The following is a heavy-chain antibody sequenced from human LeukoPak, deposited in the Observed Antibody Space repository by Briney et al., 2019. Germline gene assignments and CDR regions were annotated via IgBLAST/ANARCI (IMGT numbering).Heavy chain of an antibody. D-gene: IGHD2-15*01. Sequence: SQTLSLTCTVSGGSISSGDSYWSWIRQPPGKGLEWIGYIFHRGGTSYNPSLKSRILFSVDTSQNQFSLKLNSVTAADTAVYYCVREILYCSGGSCYRGPFDNWGQGTLVTVSA. J-gene: IGHJ4*02. CDR3: VREILYCSGGSCYRGPFDN. V-gene: IGHV4-30-4*08. CDR2: IFHRGGT. CDR1: GGSISSGDSY.